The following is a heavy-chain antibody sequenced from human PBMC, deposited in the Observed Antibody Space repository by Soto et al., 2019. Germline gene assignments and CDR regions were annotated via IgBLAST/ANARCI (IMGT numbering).Heavy chain of an antibody. J-gene: IGHJ4*02. V-gene: IGHV3-73*01. CDR1: GFTFSDSA. CDR2: IRSKPNSYTT. CDR3: TRWLSGYYNHFDY. D-gene: IGHD3-10*01. Sequence: DVQLVESGGDVVQPGGSLKLSCAASGFTFSDSAVHWVRRASGKGLEWVGRIRSKPNSYTTTYSASVKGRFTISRDDSKNTAYLQMSSLKTEDTAMYYCTRWLSGYYNHFDYWGQGTLVTVSS.